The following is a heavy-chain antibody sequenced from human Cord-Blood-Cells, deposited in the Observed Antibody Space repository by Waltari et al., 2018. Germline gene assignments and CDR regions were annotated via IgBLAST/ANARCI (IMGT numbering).Heavy chain of an antibody. CDR2: IIPIFGTA. D-gene: IGHD6-13*01. CDR1: GGTFSSYA. CDR3: AREGIAAAYPRFDP. Sequence: QVQLVQSGAEVKKPGSSVKVSCKASGGTFSSYAISWGLHAPGQGLAWMGGIIPIFGTANYAQKFQGRVTITADESTSTAYMELSSLRSEDTAVYYCAREGIAAAYPRFDPWGQGTLVTVSS. V-gene: IGHV1-69*01. J-gene: IGHJ5*02.